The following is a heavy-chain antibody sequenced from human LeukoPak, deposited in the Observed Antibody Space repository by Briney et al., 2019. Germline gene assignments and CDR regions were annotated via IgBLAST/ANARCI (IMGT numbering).Heavy chain of an antibody. Sequence: GGSLRLCCAASGFTFSSYSMNWVRQAPGKGLEWVSSISGSSSYIYYADSMKGRFTISRDNAKNSLYLQMNSLRAEDMAVYYCARSGCSSTSCGDYWGQGTLVTVSS. CDR2: ISGSSSYI. CDR1: GFTFSSYS. J-gene: IGHJ4*02. CDR3: ARSGCSSTSCGDY. D-gene: IGHD2-2*01. V-gene: IGHV3-21*01.